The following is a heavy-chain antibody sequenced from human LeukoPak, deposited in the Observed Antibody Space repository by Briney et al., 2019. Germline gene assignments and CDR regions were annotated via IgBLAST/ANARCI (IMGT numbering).Heavy chain of an antibody. J-gene: IGHJ6*03. CDR3: ARGVTMVRGVIDYYMDV. Sequence: SETLSLTCTVSGGSISSYYWSWIRQPPGKGLERIGYIYYSGSTNYNPSLKSRVTISVDTSKNQFSLKLSSVTAADTAVYYCARGVTMVRGVIDYYMDVWGKGTTVTVSS. CDR1: GGSISSYY. V-gene: IGHV4-59*01. CDR2: IYYSGST. D-gene: IGHD3-10*01.